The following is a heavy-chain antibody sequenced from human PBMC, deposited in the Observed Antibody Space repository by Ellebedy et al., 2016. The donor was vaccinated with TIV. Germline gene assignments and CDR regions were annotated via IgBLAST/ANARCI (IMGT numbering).Heavy chain of an antibody. D-gene: IGHD3-3*02. V-gene: IGHV3-23*01. CDR1: GFTFSSYA. CDR3: AKISPTHRGAFDI. J-gene: IGHJ3*02. Sequence: GGSLRLXCEASGFTFSSYAMSWLRQAPGKGREWVSVFGGRSTTTYYADSVKGRFTISRDNSKNTLFLQMNSLRGDDTARYYCAKISPTHRGAFDIWGQGTMVTVSP. CDR2: FGGRSTTT.